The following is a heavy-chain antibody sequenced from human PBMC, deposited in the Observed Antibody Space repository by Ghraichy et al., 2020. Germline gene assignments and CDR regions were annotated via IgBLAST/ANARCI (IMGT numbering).Heavy chain of an antibody. D-gene: IGHD3-3*01. CDR1: GFTFSTYW. Sequence: GGSLRLSCAASGFTFSTYWMSWVRQAPGKGLEWVANIKQDGSERYYVDSVKGRFTISRDNAKNSLYLQMNSLRAEDTAVYYCAREGDFWSGYYFPLRYLDYWGQGTLVTVSA. CDR3: AREGDFWSGYYFPLRYLDY. CDR2: IKQDGSER. J-gene: IGHJ4*02. V-gene: IGHV3-7*03.